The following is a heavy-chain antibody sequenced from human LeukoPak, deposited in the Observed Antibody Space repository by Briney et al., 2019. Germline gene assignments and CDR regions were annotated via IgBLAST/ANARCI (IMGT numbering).Heavy chain of an antibody. CDR2: INHSGST. D-gene: IGHD3-22*01. Sequence: GSLRLSCAASGFTFSSYAMSWIRQPPGKGLEWIGEINHSGSTNYNPSLKSRVTISVDTSKNQFSLKLSSVTAADTAVYYCARGGGGYYYYYFDYWGQGTLVTVSS. J-gene: IGHJ4*02. CDR1: GFTFSSYA. V-gene: IGHV4-34*01. CDR3: ARGGGGYYYYYFDY.